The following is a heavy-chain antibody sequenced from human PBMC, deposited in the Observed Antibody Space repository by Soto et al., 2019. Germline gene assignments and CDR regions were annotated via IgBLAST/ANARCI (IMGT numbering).Heavy chain of an antibody. CDR1: GFTFSSYS. CDR2: ISSSSYI. D-gene: IGHD6-19*01. CDR3: ARVRGSGWTPDY. V-gene: IGHV3-21*01. Sequence: PGGSLRLSCAASGFTFSSYSMNWVRQAPGKGLEWVSSISSSSYIYYADSVKGRFTISRDNAKNSLYLQMNSLRAEDTAVYYCARVRGSGWTPDYWGQGTLVTVSS. J-gene: IGHJ4*02.